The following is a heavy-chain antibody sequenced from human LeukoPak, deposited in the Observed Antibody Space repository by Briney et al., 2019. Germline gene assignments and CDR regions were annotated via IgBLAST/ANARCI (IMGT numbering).Heavy chain of an antibody. CDR3: ARTPIYYFDNSGYYN. J-gene: IGHJ4*02. CDR1: GGSISSSSYY. D-gene: IGHD3-22*01. Sequence: SETLSLTCTVSGGSISSSSYYWGWIRQPPGKGLEWIGSIYHSGSTYYNPSLKSRVTISVDTSKNQFSLKLSSVTAADTAVYYCARTPIYYFDNSGYYNWGQGTLVTVSA. V-gene: IGHV4-39*07. CDR2: IYHSGST.